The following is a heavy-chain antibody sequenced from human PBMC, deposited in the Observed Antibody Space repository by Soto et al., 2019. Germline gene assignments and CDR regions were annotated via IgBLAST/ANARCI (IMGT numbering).Heavy chain of an antibody. V-gene: IGHV1-2*07. Sequence: QVQLVQSGAEVKKPGASVRVSCKASGYTFTDYYLHWVRQAPGQGLEWMGWIAPTSVGTQYARKFQGRVTMTRYTSTSTAYVELSRLTADYTAMYYCARDSPLTTGWFDPWGQGTLVTVAS. D-gene: IGHD4-17*01. CDR2: IAPTSVGT. CDR3: ARDSPLTTGWFDP. J-gene: IGHJ5*02. CDR1: GYTFTDYY.